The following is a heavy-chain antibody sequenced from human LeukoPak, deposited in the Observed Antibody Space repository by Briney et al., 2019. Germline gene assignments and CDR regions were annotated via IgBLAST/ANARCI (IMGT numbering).Heavy chain of an antibody. CDR2: IFVGSGNT. J-gene: IGHJ5*02. D-gene: IGHD3-3*01. CDR3: AADPLGGSDFWSGLDP. V-gene: IGHV1-58*02. Sequence: SVKVSCKASGFTFTSSAMQWVRQARGQRLEWIGWIFVGSGNTNYAQKFQERVTITRDMSTSTAYMELSSLRSEDTAVYYCAADPLGGSDFWSGLDPWGQGTLVTVSS. CDR1: GFTFTSSA.